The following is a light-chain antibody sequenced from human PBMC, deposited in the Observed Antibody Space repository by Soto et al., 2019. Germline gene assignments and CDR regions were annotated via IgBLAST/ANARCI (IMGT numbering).Light chain of an antibody. CDR2: GNI. J-gene: IGLJ1*01. Sequence: VLRQPPSVSGAPGQRFTISCTGISSNIGAGYDVHWYQQRPGTAPKLLIFGNINRPSGVPDRFSGSKSGTSASLAITGIQAEDEGDYYCHSYDSTLSALYVFGTGNKVTV. CDR1: SSNIGAGYD. V-gene: IGLV1-40*01. CDR3: HSYDSTLSALYV.